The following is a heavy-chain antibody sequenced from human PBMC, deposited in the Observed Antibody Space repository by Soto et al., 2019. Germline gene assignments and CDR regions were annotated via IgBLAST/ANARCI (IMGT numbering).Heavy chain of an antibody. D-gene: IGHD6-13*01. Sequence: SVKVSCKASGGTFSSYAISWVRQAPGPGLEWMGGIIPIFGTANYAQKFQGRVTITADESTSTAYMELSSLRSEDTAVYYCARDRQQLGHYYYYAMDVWGQGTTVTVSS. CDR3: ARDRQQLGHYYYYAMDV. V-gene: IGHV1-69*13. CDR2: IIPIFGTA. CDR1: GGTFSSYA. J-gene: IGHJ6*02.